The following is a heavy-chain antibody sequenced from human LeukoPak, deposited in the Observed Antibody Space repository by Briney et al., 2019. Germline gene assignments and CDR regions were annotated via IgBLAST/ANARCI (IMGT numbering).Heavy chain of an antibody. CDR2: ISSSGSTI. CDR1: GFTFSSYE. D-gene: IGHD6-13*01. Sequence: GGSLRLSCAASGFTFSSYEMNWVRQAPGKGLEWVSYISSSGSTIYYADSVKGRFTISRDNAKNSLYLQMNSLRAEDTAVYYCARDSSSWHGEYYYGMDVWGQGTTVTVSS. J-gene: IGHJ6*02. V-gene: IGHV3-48*03. CDR3: ARDSSSWHGEYYYGMDV.